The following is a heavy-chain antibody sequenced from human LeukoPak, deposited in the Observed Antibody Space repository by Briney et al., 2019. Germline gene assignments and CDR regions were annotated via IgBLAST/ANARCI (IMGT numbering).Heavy chain of an antibody. D-gene: IGHD2-2*01. Sequence: GGSLRLSCAASGFTFSSYSMNWVRQAPGKGLEWVSSISGSSSYIYYADSVKGRFTISRDNAKNSLYLQMNSLRAEYTAVYYCARVASNIPAARVSFDYWGQGTLVTVSS. CDR1: GFTFSSYS. J-gene: IGHJ4*02. CDR3: ARVASNIPAARVSFDY. V-gene: IGHV3-21*01. CDR2: ISGSSSYI.